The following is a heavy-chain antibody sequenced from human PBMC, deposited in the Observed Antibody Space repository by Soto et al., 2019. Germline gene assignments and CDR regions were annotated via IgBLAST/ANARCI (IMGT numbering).Heavy chain of an antibody. CDR3: ARVWGGAFDI. V-gene: IGHV4-59*01. CDR2: IYYSGST. Sequence: QVQLQESGPGLVKPSETLSLTCTVSGGSISSYYWSWIRQPPGKGLEWIGYIYYSGSTNYNPSLTSRVTTSVDTSKNQFSLKLCSVTAADTAVYYCARVWGGAFDIWGQGTMVTVSS. J-gene: IGHJ3*02. CDR1: GGSISSYY. D-gene: IGHD3-10*01.